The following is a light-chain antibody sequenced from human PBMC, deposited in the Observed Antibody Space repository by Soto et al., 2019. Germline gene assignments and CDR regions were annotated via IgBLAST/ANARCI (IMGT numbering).Light chain of an antibody. CDR3: QQYGSSPT. J-gene: IGKJ1*01. CDR2: GAS. Sequence: IVLTQSPGTLSLSPGERATLSCRASQSVNSRYLAWYQQKAGQAPRLLIYGASSRATGIPDRFSGSGSGTEFTLTINSLEPEDFAVYYCQQYGSSPTFGQGTKVDIK. CDR1: QSVNSRY. V-gene: IGKV3-20*01.